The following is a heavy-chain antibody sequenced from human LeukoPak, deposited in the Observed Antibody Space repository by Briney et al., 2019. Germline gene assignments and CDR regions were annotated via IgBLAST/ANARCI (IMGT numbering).Heavy chain of an antibody. J-gene: IGHJ3*02. CDR3: ARDRDLTSYDSAAFDI. V-gene: IGHV3-53*01. CDR1: GFTFSNCY. Sequence: GGSLRLSCAASGFTFSNCYMTCVGQAQGKELVWVSIIYNGGSTYYADSMKGRFTISRDNSKNTLYLQVNSLRAEDTAIYYCARDRDLTSYDSAAFDIWGHGTMVTVSS. D-gene: IGHD3-22*01. CDR2: IYNGGST.